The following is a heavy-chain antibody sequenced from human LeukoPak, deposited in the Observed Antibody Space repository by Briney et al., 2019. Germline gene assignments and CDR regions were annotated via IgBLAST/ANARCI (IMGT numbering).Heavy chain of an antibody. CDR3: ARALWGNFMPPYFDY. CDR2: IKHSGST. J-gene: IGHJ4*02. CDR1: GGSFSGYY. Sequence: SETLSLTCAVYGGSFSGYYWSWIRQPPGKGLECIGEIKHSGSTNYNPSLKSRVTISVDTSKNQFSLKLSSVTAADTAVYYCARALWGNFMPPYFDYWGQGTLVTVSS. V-gene: IGHV4-34*01. D-gene: IGHD3-16*01.